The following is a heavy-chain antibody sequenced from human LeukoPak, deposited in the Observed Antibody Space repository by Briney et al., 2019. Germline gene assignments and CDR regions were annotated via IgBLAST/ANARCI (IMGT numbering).Heavy chain of an antibody. V-gene: IGHV1-3*02. Sequence: ASAKVSCKASGYTFNSYAMHWVRQAPGQRLEWMGWSNAGNGNTKYSQEFQGRVTITRDTSASTAYMELSSLRSEDMAVYYCARAYNYYDSSGYYLGYYFDYWGQGTLVTVSS. CDR3: ARAYNYYDSSGYYLGYYFDY. D-gene: IGHD3-22*01. CDR2: SNAGNGNT. J-gene: IGHJ4*02. CDR1: GYTFNSYA.